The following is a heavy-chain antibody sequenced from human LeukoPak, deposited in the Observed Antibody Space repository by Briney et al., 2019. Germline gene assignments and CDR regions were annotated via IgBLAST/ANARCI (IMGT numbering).Heavy chain of an antibody. CDR3: AITPAAGRWRFDY. Sequence: ASVTVSFKASGGTFSIYAMSWVRQAPGQGREWMGGISPIFGTANCSQKFQGRLTITADESTSTAYMELSSLISEDTAVYYCAITPAAGRWRFDYWGQGTLVTVSS. D-gene: IGHD6-13*01. CDR1: GGTFSIYA. J-gene: IGHJ4*02. CDR2: ISPIFGTA. V-gene: IGHV1-69*13.